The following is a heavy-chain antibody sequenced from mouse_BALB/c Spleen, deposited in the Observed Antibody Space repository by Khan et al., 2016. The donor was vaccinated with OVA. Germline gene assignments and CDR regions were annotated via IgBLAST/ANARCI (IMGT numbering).Heavy chain of an antibody. D-gene: IGHD2-13*01. CDR2: INPYNGGT. CDR1: GYSFTGYT. CDR3: VRAASYGDYVEAWFAY. J-gene: IGHJ3*01. Sequence: QLQQSGPELVKPGASMKMSCKASGYSFTGYTMNWVKQSRVKNLEWIGLINPYNGGTAYNQKFGGKATLTVDKSSNTAYMVLHSLTSEDSAVYYCVRAASYGDYVEAWFAYWGQGTLVTVSA. V-gene: IGHV1-18*01.